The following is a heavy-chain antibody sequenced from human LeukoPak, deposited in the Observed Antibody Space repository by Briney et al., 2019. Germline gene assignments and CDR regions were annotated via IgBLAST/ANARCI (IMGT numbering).Heavy chain of an antibody. CDR3: ARGRQQLAYDAFDI. CDR2: IWYDGSNK. J-gene: IGHJ3*02. V-gene: IGHV3-33*08. Sequence: TGGSLRLSCAASGFVFSRYGMHWVRQAPGKGLEWVAVIWYDGSNKYYADSVKGRFTISRDNSKNTLYLQMNSLRAEDTAVYYCARGRQQLAYDAFDIWGQGTMVTVSS. D-gene: IGHD6-13*01. CDR1: GFVFSRYG.